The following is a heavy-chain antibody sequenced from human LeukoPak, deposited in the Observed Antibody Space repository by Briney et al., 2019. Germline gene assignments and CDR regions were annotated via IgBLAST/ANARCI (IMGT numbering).Heavy chain of an antibody. CDR1: GFTFSSYS. D-gene: IGHD3-22*01. CDR2: ISGSGGST. CDR3: AKDPMRRYYYDSSGYFFDY. J-gene: IGHJ4*02. V-gene: IGHV3-23*01. Sequence: GGSLRLSCAASGFTFSSYSMNWVRQAPGKGLEWVSAISGSGGSTYYADSVKGRFTISRDNSKNTLYLQMNSLRAEDTAVYYCAKDPMRRYYYDSSGYFFDYWGQGTLVTVSS.